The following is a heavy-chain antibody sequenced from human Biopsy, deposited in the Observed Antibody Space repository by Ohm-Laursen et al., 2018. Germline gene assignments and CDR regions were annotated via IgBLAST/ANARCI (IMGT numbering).Heavy chain of an antibody. CDR1: GGSISNNNYY. CDR3: ARDYDTSGYYYVS. Sequence: SDTLSLTCTVSGGSISNNNYYWGWIRQPPGKGLEWIGSIFYRGSTHYKPSLKSRVNISVDTSKNQFSPKLSSVTAADTAVYYCARDYDTSGYYYVSWGQGTLVTVSS. J-gene: IGHJ5*02. V-gene: IGHV4-39*01. CDR2: IFYRGST. D-gene: IGHD3-22*01.